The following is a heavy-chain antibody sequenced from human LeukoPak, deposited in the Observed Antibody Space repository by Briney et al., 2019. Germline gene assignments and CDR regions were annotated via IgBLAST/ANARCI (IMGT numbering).Heavy chain of an antibody. CDR1: GYTFTSYY. D-gene: IGHD1-26*01. V-gene: IGHV1-46*01. Sequence: ASVTVSCKASGYTFTSYYMHWVRQAPGQGLEWMGIINPSGGSTSYAQTFQGRVTMTRDTSTSTVYMELSSLRSEDTAVYYCARDPPLVSSGSYYAAYYFDYWGQGTLVTVSS. J-gene: IGHJ4*02. CDR3: ARDPPLVSSGSYYAAYYFDY. CDR2: INPSGGST.